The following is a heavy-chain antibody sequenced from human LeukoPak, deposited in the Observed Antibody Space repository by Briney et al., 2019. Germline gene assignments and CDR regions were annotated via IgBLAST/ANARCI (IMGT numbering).Heavy chain of an antibody. D-gene: IGHD4-23*01. Sequence: GGSLRLSCAASGFTFSSYSMNWVRQAPGKGLEWVSSISSSSSYIYYADSAKGRFTISSDNAKNSLYLQMNSLRAEDTAVYYCARVLNSVPNDYWGQGTLVTVSS. CDR3: ARVLNSVPNDY. CDR1: GFTFSSYS. J-gene: IGHJ4*02. CDR2: ISSSSSYI. V-gene: IGHV3-21*01.